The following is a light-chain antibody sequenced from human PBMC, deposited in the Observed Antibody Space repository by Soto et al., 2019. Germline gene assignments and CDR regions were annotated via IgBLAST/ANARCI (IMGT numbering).Light chain of an antibody. CDR1: SSDVGGYNY. Sequence: QSVLTQPASVSGSPGHSITISCTGTSSDVGGYNYVSWYQQHPGKAPKFMIYDVSNRPSGVSNRFSGSKSGNTAPLTISGLQAEDEADYYCTSYTTSNTRQIVFGTGTKVTVL. CDR3: TSYTTSNTRQIV. CDR2: DVS. V-gene: IGLV2-14*01. J-gene: IGLJ1*01.